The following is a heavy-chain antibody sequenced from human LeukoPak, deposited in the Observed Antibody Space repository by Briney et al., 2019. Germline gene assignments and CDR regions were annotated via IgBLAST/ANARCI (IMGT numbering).Heavy chain of an antibody. J-gene: IGHJ3*02. CDR1: GFTFGNYA. CDR2: ISSNGIST. CDR3: VTETKTVRGSHAFDI. Sequence: PGGSLRLSCAASGFTFGNYAVHWVRQAPGKGLEYVSAISSNGISTYYANSVKGRFTISRDNAKNSLYLQMNSLRAEDTAVYYCVTETKTVRGSHAFDIWGQGTMVTVSS. D-gene: IGHD2-8*01. V-gene: IGHV3-64*01.